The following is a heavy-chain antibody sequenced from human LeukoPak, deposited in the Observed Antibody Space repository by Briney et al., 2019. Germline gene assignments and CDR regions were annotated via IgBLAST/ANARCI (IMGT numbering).Heavy chain of an antibody. V-gene: IGHV3-49*03. CDR1: GFTFGDYT. CDR3: TRDPPTRY. D-gene: IGHD1-26*01. J-gene: IGHJ4*02. CDR2: IRKKADGGTP. Sequence: GGSLRLSCTASGFTFGDYTITWIRQAPGQGLEWVGFIRKKADGGTPEYAASVKGRFIISRDDSKSIAYLQMNSLKTDDTAVYYCTRDPPTRYWGQGTLVSVSS.